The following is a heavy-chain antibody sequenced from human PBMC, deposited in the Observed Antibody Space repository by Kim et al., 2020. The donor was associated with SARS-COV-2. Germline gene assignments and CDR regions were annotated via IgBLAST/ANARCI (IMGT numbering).Heavy chain of an antibody. CDR3: ARDHHPPYYYDSSGGAFDI. D-gene: IGHD3-22*01. V-gene: IGHV1-18*04. Sequence: ASVKVSCKASGYTFTSYGISWVRQAPGQGLEWMGWISAYNGNTNYAQKLQGRVTMTTDTSTSTAYMELRSLRSDDTAVYYCARDHHPPYYYDSSGGAFDIWGQGTMVTVSS. J-gene: IGHJ3*02. CDR1: GYTFTSYG. CDR2: ISAYNGNT.